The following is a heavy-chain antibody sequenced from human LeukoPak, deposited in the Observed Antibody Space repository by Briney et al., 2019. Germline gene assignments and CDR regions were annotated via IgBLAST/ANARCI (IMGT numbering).Heavy chain of an antibody. D-gene: IGHD4-17*01. CDR1: GFTFSSYG. CDR3: TTDSVSADYGDQYFDY. J-gene: IGHJ4*02. V-gene: IGHV3-33*01. CDR2: IWYDGSNK. Sequence: GGSLRLSCAASGFTFSSYGMHWVRQAPGKGLEWVAVIWYDGSNKYYADSVKGRFTISRDNSKNTLYLQMNSLKTEDTAVYYCTTDSVSADYGDQYFDYWGQGTLVTVSS.